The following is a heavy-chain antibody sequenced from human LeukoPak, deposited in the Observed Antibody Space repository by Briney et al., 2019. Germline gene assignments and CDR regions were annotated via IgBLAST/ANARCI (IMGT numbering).Heavy chain of an antibody. J-gene: IGHJ5*02. CDR2: IYTSGST. CDR3: ASKKGYSYGRFDP. CDR1: SGSISSGNYY. V-gene: IGHV4-61*02. Sequence: SETLSLTCTVSSGSISSGNYYWSWIRQPAGKGLQWIGRIYTSGSTNYNPSLKSRVTISVDTSKNQFSLKLSSVIAADTAVYYCASKKGYSYGRFDPWGQGTLVTVSS. D-gene: IGHD5-18*01.